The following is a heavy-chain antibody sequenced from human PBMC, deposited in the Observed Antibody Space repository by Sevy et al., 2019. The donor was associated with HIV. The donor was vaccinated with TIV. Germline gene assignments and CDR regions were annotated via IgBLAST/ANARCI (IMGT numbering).Heavy chain of an antibody. V-gene: IGHV4-34*01. D-gene: IGHD4-17*01. CDR1: GGSFSGYY. CDR3: ARALVTTVFDY. CDR2: INHSGST. Sequence: SETLSLTCAVYGGSFSGYYWSWIRQPPGKGLEWIGEINHSGSTNYNPSLKSRVTISVDTSKNQFSLKLGSVTAADTAVYYCARALVTTVFDYWGQGTLVTVSS. J-gene: IGHJ4*02.